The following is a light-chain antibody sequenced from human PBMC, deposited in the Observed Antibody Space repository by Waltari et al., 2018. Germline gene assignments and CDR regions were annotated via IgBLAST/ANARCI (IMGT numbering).Light chain of an antibody. CDR3: HSRDSSGNVL. J-gene: IGLJ2*01. V-gene: IGLV3-19*01. CDR2: GKN. CDR1: SLRTYY. Sequence: SSELTQDPAVSVALGQTVRITCTGASLRTYYVCWFHKKPGQAPALGIYGKNNRPSGIPDRFSGSSSGSTASLTIIGAQAEDEADYYCHSRDSSGNVLIGGGTKLTVV.